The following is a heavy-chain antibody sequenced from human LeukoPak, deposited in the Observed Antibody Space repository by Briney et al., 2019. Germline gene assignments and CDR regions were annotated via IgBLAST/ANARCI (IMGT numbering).Heavy chain of an antibody. D-gene: IGHD1-14*01. CDR1: GGTFSSYA. CDR3: ARETGMDRQVYYYYYGMDV. Sequence: AASVKVSCKASGGTFSSYAISWVRQAPGQGLEWMGGIIPIFGTANYAQKFQGRVTITADESASTAYMELSSLRSEDTAVYYCARETGMDRQVYYYYYGMDVWGQGTTVTVSS. V-gene: IGHV1-69*13. CDR2: IIPIFGTA. J-gene: IGHJ6*02.